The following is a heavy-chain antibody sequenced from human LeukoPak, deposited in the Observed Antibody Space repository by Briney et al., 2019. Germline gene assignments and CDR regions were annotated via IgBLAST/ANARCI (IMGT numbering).Heavy chain of an antibody. CDR3: APVPGGSWSE. V-gene: IGHV3-21*01. J-gene: IGHJ4*02. D-gene: IGHD2-15*01. CDR2: ISSSSSYI. Sequence: KPGGSPRLSCAASGFTFSSYSMNWVRQAPGKGLEWVSSISSSSSYIFYADSVKGRFTISRDNAKNSLYLQMNSLRAEDTAVYYCAPVPGGSWSEWGQGTLVTVSS. CDR1: GFTFSSYS.